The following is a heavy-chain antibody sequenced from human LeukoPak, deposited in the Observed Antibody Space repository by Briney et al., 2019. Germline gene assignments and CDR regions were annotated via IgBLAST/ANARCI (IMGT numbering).Heavy chain of an antibody. Sequence: GGSLRLSCAASGFTFSSYWMHWVRQAPGKGRMWVSRINSDASNTNYADSVKGRFTISRDNAKNTLYLQMHSLRAADTAVYYCARVRATFSPHFDNWGQGTLVTVSS. V-gene: IGHV3-74*01. J-gene: IGHJ4*02. CDR2: INSDASNT. D-gene: IGHD5-12*01. CDR3: ARVRATFSPHFDN. CDR1: GFTFSSYW.